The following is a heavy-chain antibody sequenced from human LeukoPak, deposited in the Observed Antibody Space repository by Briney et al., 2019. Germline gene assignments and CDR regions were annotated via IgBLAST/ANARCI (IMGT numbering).Heavy chain of an antibody. Sequence: SETLSLTCNVSGDSISSSHWTWIRQPPGKGLEWIGYVSNSGSTNYNPSLKSRLTISVDASKNQFSLKLSYVTAADTAVYYCARSRHHNWFDPWGQGSLVTVSS. J-gene: IGHJ5*02. CDR3: ARSRHHNWFDP. CDR2: VSNSGST. CDR1: GDSISSSH. V-gene: IGHV4-59*08.